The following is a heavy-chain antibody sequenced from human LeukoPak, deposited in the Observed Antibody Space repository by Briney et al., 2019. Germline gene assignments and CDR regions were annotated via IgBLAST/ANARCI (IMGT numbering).Heavy chain of an antibody. V-gene: IGHV4-38-2*02. J-gene: IGHJ4*02. CDR1: GYSISSGYY. CDR2: IYHSGST. CDR3: AHSSGYYYVPEY. Sequence: PSETLSLTCTVSGYSISSGYYWGWIRQPPGKGLEWIGSIYHSGSTYYNPSLKSRVTISVDTSKNQFSLKLSSVTAADTALYYCAHSSGYYYVPEYWGQGTLVTVSS. D-gene: IGHD3-22*01.